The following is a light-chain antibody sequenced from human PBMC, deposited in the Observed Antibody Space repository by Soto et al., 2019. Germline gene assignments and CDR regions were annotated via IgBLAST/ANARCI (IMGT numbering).Light chain of an antibody. CDR3: HQYDNQLA. CDR1: QNINNY. J-gene: IGKJ1*01. Sequence: DIQMTQSPSSLSASVGDRVTITCQASQNINNYLNWYQQKPGKAPKLLIYDASNLETGVPSRFSGSGSGTDFTFTISRLQAEGSATNYCHQYDNQLALGRGTKVDIK. CDR2: DAS. V-gene: IGKV1-33*01.